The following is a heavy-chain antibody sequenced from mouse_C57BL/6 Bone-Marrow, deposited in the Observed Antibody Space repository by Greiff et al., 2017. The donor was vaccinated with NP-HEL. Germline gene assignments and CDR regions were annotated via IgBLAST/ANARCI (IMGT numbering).Heavy chain of an antibody. J-gene: IGHJ3*01. CDR2: IYPRSGNT. CDR3: ARGRDAAY. V-gene: IGHV1-81*01. CDR1: GYTFTSYG. Sequence: VQLQQSGAELARPGASVKLSCKASGYTFTSYGISWVKQRTGQGLEWIGEIYPRSGNTYYNEKFKGKATLTADKSSSTAYMELRSLTSEDSAVYVCARGRDAAYWGQGTLVTVSA.